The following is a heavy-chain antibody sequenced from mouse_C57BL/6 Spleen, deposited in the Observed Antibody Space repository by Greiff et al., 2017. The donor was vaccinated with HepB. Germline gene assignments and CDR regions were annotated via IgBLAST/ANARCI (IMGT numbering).Heavy chain of an antibody. V-gene: IGHV14-2*01. Sequence: EVQLQESGAELVKPGASVKLSCTASGFNIKDYYMHWVKQRTEQGLEWIGRIDPEDGETKYAPNFQGKATITADTSSNTAYLQLSSLTSEDTAVYYCSSYDYDSGDFDYWGQGTTLTVSS. D-gene: IGHD2-4*01. J-gene: IGHJ2*01. CDR3: SSYDYDSGDFDY. CDR1: GFNIKDYY. CDR2: IDPEDGET.